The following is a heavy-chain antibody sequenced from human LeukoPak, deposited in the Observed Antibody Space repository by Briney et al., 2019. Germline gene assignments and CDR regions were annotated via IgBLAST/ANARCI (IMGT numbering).Heavy chain of an antibody. V-gene: IGHV4-34*01. CDR2: INHSGST. Sequence: SETLSLTCAVYGGSFSGYYWSWIRQPPGKGLEWIGEINHSGSTNYNPSLKSRVTISVDTSKNQFSLKLSSVTAADTAVYYCARDSGYDSRGFYYGGFDPWGQGILVTVSS. D-gene: IGHD3-22*01. CDR3: ARDSGYDSRGFYYGGFDP. CDR1: GGSFSGYY. J-gene: IGHJ5*02.